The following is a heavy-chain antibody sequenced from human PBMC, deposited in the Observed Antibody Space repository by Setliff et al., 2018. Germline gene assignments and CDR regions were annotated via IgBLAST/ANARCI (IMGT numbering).Heavy chain of an antibody. V-gene: IGHV1-18*01. CDR2: INNYSFKT. CDR1: GYTFSHSG. J-gene: IGHJ4*02. Sequence: ASVKVSCKASGYTFSHSGITWVRQAPGQGLEWMGWINNYSFKTTYTQNLQGRVTLTTDTSTTTAYMELRSLTSDDTAVSYCSRLVRYCTTTSCQGASGAELWGQGTLVTVSS. D-gene: IGHD2-2*01. CDR3: SRLVRYCTTTSCQGASGAEL.